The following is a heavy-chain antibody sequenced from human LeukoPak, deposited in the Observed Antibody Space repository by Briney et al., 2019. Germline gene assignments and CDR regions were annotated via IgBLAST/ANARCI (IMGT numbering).Heavy chain of an antibody. V-gene: IGHV5-51*01. J-gene: IGHJ4*02. Sequence: ESLKISCKGSGYSFTSYWIGWVRQITGKGLEWMGIIYPGHSDTRYTPSFQGQVTISPDKSISTAYLQWSSLKASDTAMYYCARYVAVAGIPFDYWGQGTLVTVSS. CDR3: ARYVAVAGIPFDY. CDR1: GYSFTSYW. D-gene: IGHD6-19*01. CDR2: IYPGHSDT.